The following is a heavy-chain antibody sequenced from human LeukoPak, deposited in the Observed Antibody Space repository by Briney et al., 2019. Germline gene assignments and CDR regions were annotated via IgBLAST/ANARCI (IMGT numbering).Heavy chain of an antibody. CDR3: ARCGGSSGPTHFDY. CDR1: GGSFSGYY. J-gene: IGHJ4*02. CDR2: INHSGST. Sequence: SETLSLTCAVYGGSFSGYYWSWIRQPPGKGLEWIGEINHSGSTNYNPSLKSRVTISVDTSKNQFSLKLSSVTAADTAVYYCARCGGSSGPTHFDYWGQGTLVTVSS. V-gene: IGHV4-34*01. D-gene: IGHD6-19*01.